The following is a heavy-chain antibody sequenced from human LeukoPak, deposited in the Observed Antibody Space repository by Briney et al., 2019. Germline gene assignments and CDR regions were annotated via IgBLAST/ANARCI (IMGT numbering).Heavy chain of an antibody. D-gene: IGHD6-6*01. CDR1: GFTVSSNY. CDR2: IYSGGST. V-gene: IGHV3-53*04. CDR3: ARDHSSSSEAFDI. J-gene: IGHJ3*02. Sequence: GGSLRLSCAASGFTVSSNYMSWVRQAPGKGLEWVSVIYSGGSTYYADSVKGRFTISRHNSKNTLYLQMNSLRAEDTAVYYCARDHSSSSEAFDIWGQGTMVTVSS.